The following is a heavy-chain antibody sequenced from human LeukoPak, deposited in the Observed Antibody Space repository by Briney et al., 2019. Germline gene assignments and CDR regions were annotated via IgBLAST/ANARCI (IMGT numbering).Heavy chain of an antibody. CDR2: INHSGST. J-gene: IGHJ4*02. CDR1: GGSFSGYY. D-gene: IGHD3-10*01. Sequence: ETLSLTCAVYGGSFSGYYWSWIRQPPGKGLEWIGEINHSGSTYYNPSLKSRVTISVDTSKNQFSLKLSSVTAADTAVYYCARLNPTLLWFGEGVDYWGQGTLVTVSS. CDR3: ARLNPTLLWFGEGVDY. V-gene: IGHV4-34*01.